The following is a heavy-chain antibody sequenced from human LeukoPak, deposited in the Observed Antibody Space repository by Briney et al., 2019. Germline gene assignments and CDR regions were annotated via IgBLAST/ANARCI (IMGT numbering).Heavy chain of an antibody. J-gene: IGHJ6*02. CDR3: ARGSCSSTSCFMDV. V-gene: IGHV1-3*01. Sequence: ASVTVSCKASGYTFTSYAMHWVRQAPGQRLEWMGWINAGKGNTKYSQKLQGRVTITGDTSASTAYMELSSLRSEDTAVYYCARGSCSSTSCFMDVWGQGTTVTVSS. CDR1: GYTFTSYA. CDR2: INAGKGNT. D-gene: IGHD2-2*01.